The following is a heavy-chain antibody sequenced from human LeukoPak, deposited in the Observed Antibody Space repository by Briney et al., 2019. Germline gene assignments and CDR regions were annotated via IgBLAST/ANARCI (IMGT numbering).Heavy chain of an antibody. V-gene: IGHV1-2*02. J-gene: IGHJ6*03. CDR3: ARCPSVSPRAPYFSYSMSA. CDR2: IDPHSGGT. CDR1: EYTFTDYY. Sequence: ASVKVSCKASEYTFTDYYIHWVRQAPGQGLEWMGWIDPHSGGTDYAQKFQGRVTMTRDTSISTTYMELTRLTSDDTAVYYCARCPSVSPRAPYFSYSMSAGGKGTTVTVSS. D-gene: IGHD4/OR15-4a*01.